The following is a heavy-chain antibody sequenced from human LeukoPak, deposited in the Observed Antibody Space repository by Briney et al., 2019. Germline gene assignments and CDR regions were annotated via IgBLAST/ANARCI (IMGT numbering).Heavy chain of an antibody. V-gene: IGHV1-2*04. Sequence: ASVKVSCKASGYTFTGYCMHWVRQAPGQGLEWMGWINPNSGGTNYAQKFQGWVTMTRDTSISTAYMELSRLRSDDTAVYYCARSKSDCSSTSCPYGMDVWGQGTTVTVSS. J-gene: IGHJ6*02. CDR3: ARSKSDCSSTSCPYGMDV. CDR2: INPNSGGT. D-gene: IGHD2-2*01. CDR1: GYTFTGYC.